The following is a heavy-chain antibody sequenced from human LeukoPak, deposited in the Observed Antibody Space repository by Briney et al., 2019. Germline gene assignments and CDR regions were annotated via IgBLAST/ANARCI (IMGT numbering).Heavy chain of an antibody. Sequence: SETLSLTCTASGGSISSSSYYWGWIRQPPGKGLEWIGSIYYSGSTYYNPSLKSRVTISVDTSKSQFSLKLSSVTAADTAVYYCARQVAAAGTFPEYFQHWGQGTLVTVSS. J-gene: IGHJ1*01. CDR1: GGSISSSSYY. V-gene: IGHV4-39*01. CDR3: ARQVAAAGTFPEYFQH. D-gene: IGHD6-13*01. CDR2: IYYSGST.